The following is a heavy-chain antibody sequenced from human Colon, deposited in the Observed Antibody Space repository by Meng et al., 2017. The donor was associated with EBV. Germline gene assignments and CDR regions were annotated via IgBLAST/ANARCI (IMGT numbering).Heavy chain of an antibody. CDR3: ARDPSRVGIRGFFDY. V-gene: IGHV3-30*03. CDR2: ISYDGSIK. Sequence: QVQLVESGGGVVQPGRSLRLPCAASGFTFSSSGMHWVRQAPGKGLEWVAVISYDGSIKYFADSVKGRFTISRDNSKNTLYLQMNSLRAEDTAVYYCARDPSRVGIRGFFDYWGHGTLVTVAS. J-gene: IGHJ4*01. CDR1: GFTFSSSG. D-gene: IGHD2-21*01.